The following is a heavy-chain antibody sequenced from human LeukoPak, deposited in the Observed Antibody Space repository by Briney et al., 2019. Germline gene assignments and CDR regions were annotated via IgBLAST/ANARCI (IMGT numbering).Heavy chain of an antibody. J-gene: IGHJ4*02. D-gene: IGHD3-22*01. CDR3: ARDRKGYYYDSSGGYCFDY. Sequence: DSVKGRFTISRDNSKNTLYLQMNSLRAEDTAVYYCARDRKGYYYDSSGGYCFDYWGQGTLVTVSS. V-gene: IGHV3-30*07.